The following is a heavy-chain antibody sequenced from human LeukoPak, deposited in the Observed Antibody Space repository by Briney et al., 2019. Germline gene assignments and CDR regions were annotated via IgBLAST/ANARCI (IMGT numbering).Heavy chain of an antibody. CDR3: ARAVTMVRGVINPPGY. CDR1: GYTFTVYY. V-gene: IGHV1-2*02. Sequence: VASVKVSCKASGYTFTVYYMHWVRQAPGQGLEWMGWINPNSGGTNYAQKFQGRVTMTRDTSISTAYMELSRLRSDDTAVYYCARAVTMVRGVINPPGYWGQGTLVTVSS. J-gene: IGHJ4*02. CDR2: INPNSGGT. D-gene: IGHD3-10*01.